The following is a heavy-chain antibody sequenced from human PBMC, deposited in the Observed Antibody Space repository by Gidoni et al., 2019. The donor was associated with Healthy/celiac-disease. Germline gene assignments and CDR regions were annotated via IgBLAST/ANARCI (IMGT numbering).Heavy chain of an antibody. V-gene: IGHV4-59*01. CDR2: IYYSGST. CDR3: ARSYDFWSGYYMDV. D-gene: IGHD3-3*01. J-gene: IGHJ6*02. Sequence: QVQLQESGPGLVKPSETLSLTCTVSGGSISSYYWSWIRQPPGKGLEWIGYIYYSGSTNYNPSLKSRVTISVDTSKNQFSLKLSSVTAADTAVYYCARSYDFWSGYYMDVWGQGTTVTVSS. CDR1: GGSISSYY.